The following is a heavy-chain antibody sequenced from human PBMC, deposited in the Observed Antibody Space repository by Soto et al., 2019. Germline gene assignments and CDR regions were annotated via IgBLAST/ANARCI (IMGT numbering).Heavy chain of an antibody. CDR1: GGSFSGYI. Sequence: PSETLSLTCDVYGGSFSGYIWTWIRQTPGKGLEWIGHINYSGSTNYNPSLKSRVTISLHMSKNQFSLRLSSVTAADTAVYYCARGNYYDIKSGFDYWGQGTLVTVSS. V-gene: IGHV4-34*01. D-gene: IGHD3-22*01. CDR2: INYSGST. CDR3: ARGNYYDIKSGFDY. J-gene: IGHJ4*02.